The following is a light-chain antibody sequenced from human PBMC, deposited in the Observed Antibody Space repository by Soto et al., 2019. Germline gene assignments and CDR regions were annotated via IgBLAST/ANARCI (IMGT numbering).Light chain of an antibody. CDR1: QNVADY. CDR3: QQYGSSPS. CDR2: DAS. J-gene: IGKJ4*01. Sequence: EIVLAQSPATLSLSPGERATVSCRASQNVADYLAWYQQKPGLAPRLLIYDASSRATGISDRFSGSGSGTDFTLTISRLEPEDFAVYYCQQYGSSPSFGGGTKVDIK. V-gene: IGKV3D-20*01.